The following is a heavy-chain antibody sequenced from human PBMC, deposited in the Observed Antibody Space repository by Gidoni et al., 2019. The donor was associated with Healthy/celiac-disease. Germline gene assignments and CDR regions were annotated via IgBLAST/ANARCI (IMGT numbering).Heavy chain of an antibody. V-gene: IGHV4-34*01. CDR1: GGSFSGYS. CDR2: INHSGST. D-gene: IGHD2-2*01. J-gene: IGHJ5*02. Sequence: QVQLQQWGAGLLKPSATLSLTCAVYGGSFSGYSWCWIRHPPGKGLEWIGEINHSGSTNYNPSLKSRVTISVDTSKNQFSLKLSSVTAADTAVYYCARRVGYCSSTSCYASLGWFDPWGQGTLVTVSS. CDR3: ARRVGYCSSTSCYASLGWFDP.